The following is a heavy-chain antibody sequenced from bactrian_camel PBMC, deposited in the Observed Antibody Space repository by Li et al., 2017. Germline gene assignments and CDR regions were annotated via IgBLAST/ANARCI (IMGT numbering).Heavy chain of an antibody. V-gene: IGHV3S10*01. D-gene: IGHD1*01. CDR3: ARHGEDGPLIDFGY. Sequence: VQLVESGGGLVQPGGSLRLSCAASGFTVSSADMSWVRQAPGKGLEWVSGIWSDGITYYADSVKGRFTISRDNAENTMYLQLNSLKTEDMAMYYCARHGEDGPLIDFGYWGQGTQVTVS. CDR2: IWSDGIT. J-gene: IGHJ6*01. CDR1: GFTVSSAD.